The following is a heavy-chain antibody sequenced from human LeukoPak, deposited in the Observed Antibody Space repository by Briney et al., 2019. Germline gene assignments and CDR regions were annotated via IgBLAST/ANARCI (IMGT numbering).Heavy chain of an antibody. J-gene: IGHJ4*02. D-gene: IGHD3-22*01. Sequence: PGGSLRLSFAASGFTFSSYWMHWVRQAPGKGLVWVSRINSDGSSTSYADSVKGRFTISRDNAKNTLYLQMDSLSAEDTAVYYCVKVDTWGQGTLVTVSS. V-gene: IGHV3-74*01. CDR1: GFTFSSYW. CDR3: VKVDT. CDR2: INSDGSST.